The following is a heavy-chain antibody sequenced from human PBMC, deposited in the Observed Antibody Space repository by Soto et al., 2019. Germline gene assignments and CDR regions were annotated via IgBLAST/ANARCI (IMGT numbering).Heavy chain of an antibody. CDR3: ARSLDVFLWLGELLSLGFDS. Sequence: EAQLLESGGGLVQPGGSLRLSCAASGFTFSTYPMSWVRQAPGKGLEWVSGISATGGSTYYAASVRGRFGISRDNSKNTLDLQMNSLRAEDTAVYYCARSLDVFLWLGELLSLGFDSWGQGTLVTASS. V-gene: IGHV3-23*01. CDR2: ISATGGST. D-gene: IGHD3-10*01. CDR1: GFTFSTYP. J-gene: IGHJ4*02.